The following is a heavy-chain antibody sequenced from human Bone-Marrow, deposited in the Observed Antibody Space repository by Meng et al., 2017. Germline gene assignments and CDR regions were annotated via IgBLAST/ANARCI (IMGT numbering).Heavy chain of an antibody. Sequence: QLCGSVVGVVQPGSSLGLPCAASGFTFSCYAMHWVRQAPGKGLEWVAVISYDGSNKYYADSVKGRFTISRDNSKNTLYLQMNSLRAEDTAVYYCARVHFDYWGQGTLVTVSS. V-gene: IGHV3-30*01. CDR2: ISYDGSNK. J-gene: IGHJ4*02. CDR1: GFTFSCYA. CDR3: ARVHFDY.